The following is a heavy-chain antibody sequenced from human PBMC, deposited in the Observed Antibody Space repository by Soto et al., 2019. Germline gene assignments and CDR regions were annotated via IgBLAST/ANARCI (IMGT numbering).Heavy chain of an antibody. CDR3: ARTGVFGVVILYYFDY. CDR2: ISSSSSYI. V-gene: IGHV3-21*01. Sequence: VGSLRLSCAASGFTFSSYSMNWVRQAPGKGLEWVSSISSSSSYIYYADSVKGRFTISRDNAKNSLYLQMNSLRAEDTAVYYCARTGVFGVVILYYFDYWSQGTLVTVSS. J-gene: IGHJ4*02. CDR1: GFTFSSYS. D-gene: IGHD3-3*01.